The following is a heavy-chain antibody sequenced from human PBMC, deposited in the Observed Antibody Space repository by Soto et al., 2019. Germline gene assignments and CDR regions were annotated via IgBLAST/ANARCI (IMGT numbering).Heavy chain of an antibody. CDR2: MNPDSANT. CDR3: ARAIRDQLLSDY. D-gene: IGHD1-26*01. CDR1: GYTFTNYD. J-gene: IGHJ4*02. V-gene: IGHV1-8*01. Sequence: QVQLLQSGAAVKQPWASVKVSCRTSGYTFTNYDINWVRQATGQGLEFMGWMNPDSANTGYAQKFQGRVTMTRDTSINTAYMELKSVTSEDTAIYYCARAIRDQLLSDYWGQGSLVIVSS.